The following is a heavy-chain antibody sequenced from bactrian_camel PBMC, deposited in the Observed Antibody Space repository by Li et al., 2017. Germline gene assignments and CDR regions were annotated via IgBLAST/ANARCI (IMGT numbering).Heavy chain of an antibody. J-gene: IGHJ4*01. CDR2: IDSDGDA. Sequence: HVQLVESGGGSVQAGGSLRLKCAASRFTYDAVCMAWFRQVPGKEREGVAAIDSDGDAKYADSVKDRFTISLDNADNTLYLQMNSLKPEDTAMYYCAAEARGSRPFGLAWTDPEEYTRWGRGTQVTVS. D-gene: IGHD1*01. V-gene: IGHV3S26*01. CDR3: AAEARGSRPFGLAWTDPEEYTR. CDR1: RFTYDAVC.